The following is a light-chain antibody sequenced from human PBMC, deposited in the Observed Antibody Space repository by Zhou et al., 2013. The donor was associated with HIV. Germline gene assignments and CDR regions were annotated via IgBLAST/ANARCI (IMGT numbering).Light chain of an antibody. CDR2: GPS. J-gene: IGKJ1*01. V-gene: IGKV3-15*01. CDR3: QQYHNWPRT. Sequence: EIVLTQSPGTLSLSPGEGATLSCRASHTISANYLAWYQQKPGQAPRLLVYGPSTRATGIPARFSSSGSGTEFTLTINSMQSEDFAVYYCQQYHNWPRTFGQGTKV. CDR1: HTISAN.